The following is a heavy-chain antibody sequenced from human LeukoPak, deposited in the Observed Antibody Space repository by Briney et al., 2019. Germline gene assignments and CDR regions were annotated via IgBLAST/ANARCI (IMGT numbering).Heavy chain of an antibody. CDR2: INPNSGGT. CDR3: ARDRTGRHMRDY. V-gene: IGHV1-2*02. CDR1: GYTFTGYY. J-gene: IGHJ4*02. D-gene: IGHD3-10*01. Sequence: ASVKVSCKASGYTFTGYYMHWVRQAPGQGLEWMGWINPNSGGTNYAQKFQGRVTMTRDTSISTAYMELSRLRSDDTAVYYCARDRTGRHMRDYWGQGTLVTVSS.